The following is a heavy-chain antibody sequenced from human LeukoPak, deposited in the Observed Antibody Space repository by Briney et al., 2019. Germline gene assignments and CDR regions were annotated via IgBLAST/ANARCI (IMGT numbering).Heavy chain of an antibody. J-gene: IGHJ4*02. CDR3: ARDIVLVPAAQDY. CDR2: IYHSGST. CDR1: GYSISSGYY. D-gene: IGHD2-2*01. V-gene: IGHV4-38-2*02. Sequence: SETLSLTCAVSGYSISSGYYWGWIRQPPGKGLEWIGSIYHSGSTYYNPSLKSRVTISVDTSKNQFSLKLSSVTAADTAVYYCARDIVLVPAAQDYWGQGTLVTVSS.